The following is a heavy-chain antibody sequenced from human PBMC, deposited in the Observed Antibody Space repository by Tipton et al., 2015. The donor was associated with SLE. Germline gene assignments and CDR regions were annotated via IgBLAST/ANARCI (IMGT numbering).Heavy chain of an antibody. J-gene: IGHJ4*02. V-gene: IGHV3-23*01. Sequence: SLRLSCAASGFTFSSYAMSWVRQAPGKGLEWASAISGSGGSTYYADSVKGRFTISRDNAKNSLYLQMNSLRAEDTAVYYCARYIAARRGVAYWGQGTLVTVSS. CDR3: ARYIAARRGVAY. CDR1: GFTFSSYA. D-gene: IGHD6-6*01. CDR2: ISGSGGST.